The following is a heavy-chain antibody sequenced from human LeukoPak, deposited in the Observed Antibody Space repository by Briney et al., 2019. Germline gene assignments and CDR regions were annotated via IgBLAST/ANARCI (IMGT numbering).Heavy chain of an antibody. CDR2: INHSGST. J-gene: IGHJ4*02. CDR1: GGSFSGYY. Sequence: SETLSLTCAVYGGSFSGYYWSWIRQPPGKGLEWIGEINHSGSTNYNPSLKSRVTISADTSKNQFSLKLSSVTAADTAVYYCARDRVVTDFDYWGQGTLVTVSS. D-gene: IGHD4-23*01. V-gene: IGHV4-34*01. CDR3: ARDRVVTDFDY.